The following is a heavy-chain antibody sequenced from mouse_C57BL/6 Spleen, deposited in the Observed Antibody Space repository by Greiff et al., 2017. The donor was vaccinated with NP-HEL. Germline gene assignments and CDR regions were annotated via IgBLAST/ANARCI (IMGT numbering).Heavy chain of an antibody. V-gene: IGHV5-16*01. CDR1: GFTFSDYY. D-gene: IGHD2-1*01. Sequence: EVKLVESEGGLVQPGSSMKLSCTASGFTFSDYYMAWVRQVPEKGLEWVANINYDGSSTYYLDSLKSRFIISRDNAKNILYLQMSSLKSEDTATYYCARWGNYYAMDYWGQGTSVTVSS. J-gene: IGHJ4*01. CDR2: INYDGSST. CDR3: ARWGNYYAMDY.